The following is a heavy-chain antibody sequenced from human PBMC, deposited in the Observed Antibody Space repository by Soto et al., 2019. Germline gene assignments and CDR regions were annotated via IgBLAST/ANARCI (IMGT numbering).Heavy chain of an antibody. J-gene: IGHJ4*02. D-gene: IGHD5-12*01. CDR1: GFTFSSYW. CDR2: IKQDGSEK. CDR3: ASVRRRMATIGFDY. Sequence: GGSLRLSCAASGFTFSSYWMSWVRQAPGKGLEWVANIKQDGSEKYYVDSVKGRFTISRDNAKNSLYLQMNSPRAEDTAVYYCASVRRRMATIGFDYWGQGTLVTVSS. V-gene: IGHV3-7*01.